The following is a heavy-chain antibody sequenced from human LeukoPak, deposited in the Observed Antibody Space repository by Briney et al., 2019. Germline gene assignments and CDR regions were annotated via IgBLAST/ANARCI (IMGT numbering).Heavy chain of an antibody. CDR2: IYHSGST. D-gene: IGHD6-13*01. J-gene: IGHJ4*02. V-gene: IGHV4-59*12. CDR1: GGSISSYY. Sequence: SETLSLTCTVSGGSISSYYWSWIRQPPGKGLEGIGYIYHSGSTYYNPSLKSRVTISVDRSKNQFSLKLSSVTAADTAVYYCARVATGGSSTDYWGQGTLVTVSS. CDR3: ARVATGGSSTDY.